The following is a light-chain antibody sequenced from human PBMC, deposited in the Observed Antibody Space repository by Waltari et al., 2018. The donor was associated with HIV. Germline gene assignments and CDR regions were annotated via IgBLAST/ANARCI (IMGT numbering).Light chain of an antibody. CDR3: AVWGDSLNSYV. CDR2: RNN. Sequence: QSVLTQPPSASGTPGQRVTISCSGSSSNIGSNYVYWYQQLQGTAPKLLIYRNNQRPSGVPDRFSGSKSGTSASLAISGLRSEDEADYYCAVWGDSLNSYVFGTGTEVTVL. CDR1: SSNIGSNY. V-gene: IGLV1-47*01. J-gene: IGLJ1*01.